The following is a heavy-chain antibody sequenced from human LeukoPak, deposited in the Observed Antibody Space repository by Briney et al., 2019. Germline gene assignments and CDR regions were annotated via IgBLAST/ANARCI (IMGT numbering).Heavy chain of an antibody. CDR2: IYYSGST. CDR1: GGSISSYY. J-gene: IGHJ5*02. CDR3: AREVHYDYVWGSYRPNNNWFDP. V-gene: IGHV4-59*01. D-gene: IGHD3-16*02. Sequence: SETLSLTCTVSGGSISSYYWSWIRQPPGKGLEWIGYIYYSGSTNYNPSLKSRVTISVDTSKNQFSLKLSSVTAADTAVYYCAREVHYDYVWGSYRPNNNWFDPWGQGTLVTVSS.